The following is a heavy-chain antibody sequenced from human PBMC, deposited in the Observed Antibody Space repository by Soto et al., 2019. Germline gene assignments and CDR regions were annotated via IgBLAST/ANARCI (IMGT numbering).Heavy chain of an antibody. CDR3: ARWYGHSFEH. CDR2: IYYSGTT. Sequence: SETLSLTCTVSGCSISSSSYYWGWIRQPPGKGLEWIGSIYYSGTTYYNPSLNSRVTVSVDTSKNQFSLKVSSVTAADTAVYYCARWYGHSFEHWGQGTRVTVSS. V-gene: IGHV4-39*01. D-gene: IGHD6-13*01. J-gene: IGHJ4*02. CDR1: GCSISSSSYY.